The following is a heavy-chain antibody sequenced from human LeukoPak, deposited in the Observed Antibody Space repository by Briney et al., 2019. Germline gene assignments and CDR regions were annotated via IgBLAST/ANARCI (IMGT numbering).Heavy chain of an antibody. Sequence: ASVKVSCKASGGTFSSYAISWVRQAPGQRLEWMGWINAGNGNTKYSQKFQGRVTITRDTSASTAYMELSSLRSEDTAVYYCARDLDSSGYYRDAFDIWGQGTMVTVSS. V-gene: IGHV1-3*01. CDR1: GGTFSSYA. D-gene: IGHD3-22*01. CDR2: INAGNGNT. J-gene: IGHJ3*02. CDR3: ARDLDSSGYYRDAFDI.